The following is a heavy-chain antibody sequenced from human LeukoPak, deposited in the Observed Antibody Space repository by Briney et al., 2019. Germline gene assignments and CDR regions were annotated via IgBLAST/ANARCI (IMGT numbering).Heavy chain of an antibody. J-gene: IGHJ4*02. Sequence: PGGSLRLSCRASGFTFNHYYKSWLRQAPGKGLEWISYISISGSYIDHTDSVKGRFTISRDNAKKSLYLQMTSLRAEDTAVYYYAREGCWGYCFDYWGQGTLVTVSS. CDR1: GFTFNHYY. V-gene: IGHV3-11*05. CDR2: ISISGSYI. D-gene: IGHD3-16*01. CDR3: AREGCWGYCFDY.